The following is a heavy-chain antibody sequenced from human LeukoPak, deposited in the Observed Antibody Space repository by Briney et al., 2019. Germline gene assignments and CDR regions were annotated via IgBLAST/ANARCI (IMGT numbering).Heavy chain of an antibody. CDR1: GFTFSSYA. D-gene: IGHD3-22*01. Sequence: PGGSLRLSCAASGFTFSSYAMHWVRQAPGKGLEWVAVISYDGSNKYYADSVKGRFTISRDNPKNTLYLQMNSPRAEDTAVYYCARGRRVVKKGDAFDIWGQGTMVTVSS. V-gene: IGHV3-30-3*01. CDR3: ARGRRVVKKGDAFDI. J-gene: IGHJ3*02. CDR2: ISYDGSNK.